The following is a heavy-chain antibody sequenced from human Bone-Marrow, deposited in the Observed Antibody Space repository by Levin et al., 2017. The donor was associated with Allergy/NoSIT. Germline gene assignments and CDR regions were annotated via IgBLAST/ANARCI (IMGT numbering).Heavy chain of an antibody. CDR3: ARLADNWNVNWFDP. V-gene: IGHV4-39*07. J-gene: IGHJ5*02. D-gene: IGHD1-20*01. Sequence: SPTLSLPCTVSGASIHSTNYYWGWLRQPPGQGLEWIGTIYYNSYTYYNPSLKSRVTISKDTSKNQFSLKLSSVTAADTAVYYCARLADNWNVNWFDPWGQGTLVTVSS. CDR1: GASIHSTNYY. CDR2: IYYNSYT.